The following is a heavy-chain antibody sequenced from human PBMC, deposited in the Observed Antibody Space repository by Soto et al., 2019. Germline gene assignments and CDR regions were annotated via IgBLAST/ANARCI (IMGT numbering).Heavy chain of an antibody. D-gene: IGHD6-6*01. CDR2: IKGDGSEK. Sequence: EVQLVESGGGLVQPGGSLRLSCTASGFTFRTYWMNWVRQAPGKGLAWLASIKGDGSEKYYVDPVKGRFSISRDNARNSLYLQMSSLRAEDTAVYYCATSLIRGQGALVTVSS. CDR1: GFTFRTYW. CDR3: ATSLI. J-gene: IGHJ4*02. V-gene: IGHV3-7*01.